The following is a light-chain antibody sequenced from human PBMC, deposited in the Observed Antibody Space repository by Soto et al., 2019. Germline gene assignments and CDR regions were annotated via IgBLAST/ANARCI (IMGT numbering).Light chain of an antibody. V-gene: IGLV2-11*01. Sequence: QSALAQPRSVSGSPGHSVTISCTGTSSDVGNYNLVSWYQHHPGKAPKLMIYDVTKRPSGVPDRFSASKSGNTASLTISGLRAEDEADYYCCSYAGSYTLWVFGGGTQLTVL. CDR2: DVT. CDR1: SSDVGNYNL. CDR3: CSYAGSYTLWV. J-gene: IGLJ3*02.